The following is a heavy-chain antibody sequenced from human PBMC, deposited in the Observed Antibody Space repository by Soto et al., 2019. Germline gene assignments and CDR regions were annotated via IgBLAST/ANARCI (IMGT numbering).Heavy chain of an antibody. CDR1: GGSFSGYY. Sequence: PSETLSLTCAVYGGSFSGYYWSWIRQPPGKGLEWIGEINHSGSTNYNPSLKSRVTISVDTSKNQFSLKLSSVTAADTAVYYCGRGWGYSYGGTWFGYWGQGTLVTVSS. D-gene: IGHD5-18*01. CDR2: INHSGST. V-gene: IGHV4-34*01. CDR3: GRGWGYSYGGTWFGY. J-gene: IGHJ4*02.